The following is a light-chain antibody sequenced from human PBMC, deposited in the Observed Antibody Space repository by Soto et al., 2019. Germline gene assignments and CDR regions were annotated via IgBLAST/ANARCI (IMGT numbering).Light chain of an antibody. V-gene: IGKV3-20*01. CDR2: GAS. CDR3: PQYGSSPLT. CDR1: QSVSSSY. J-gene: IGKJ4*01. Sequence: EIVLTQSPGTRSLSPGERATLSCRASQSVSSSYLAWYQQKPGQAPRLLIYGASSRATGIPARFSGSGSGTDFTLTISRLEPEDFAVYYCPQYGSSPLTFGGGTKVEIK.